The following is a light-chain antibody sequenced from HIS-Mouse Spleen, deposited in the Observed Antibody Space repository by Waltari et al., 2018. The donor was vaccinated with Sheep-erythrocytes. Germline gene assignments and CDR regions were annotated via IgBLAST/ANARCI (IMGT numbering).Light chain of an antibody. J-gene: IGLJ1*01. V-gene: IGLV1-44*01. CDR1: SSNIGSNT. Sequence: QSVLTQPPSASGTPGQRVTISCSGSSSNIGSNTVNWYQQLPGTAPKLMIYDGSKRPSGVPDRFSGSKSGNTASLTISGLQAEDEADYYCCSYAGSYNHVFATGTKVTVL. CDR3: CSYAGSYNHV. CDR2: DGS.